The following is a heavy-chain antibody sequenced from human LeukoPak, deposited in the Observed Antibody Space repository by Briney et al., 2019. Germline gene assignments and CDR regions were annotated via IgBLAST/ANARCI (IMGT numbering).Heavy chain of an antibody. V-gene: IGHV4-39*01. Sequence: PSETLSLTCTVSGGSISSSSYYWGWIRQPPGKGLEWIGSIYYSGSTYYNPSLKSRVTISVDTSKNQFSLKLSSVTAADTAVYYCASTITITFGGVILWGQGTLVTVSS. CDR1: GGSISSSSYY. J-gene: IGHJ4*02. D-gene: IGHD3-16*02. CDR3: ASTITITFGGVIL. CDR2: IYYSGST.